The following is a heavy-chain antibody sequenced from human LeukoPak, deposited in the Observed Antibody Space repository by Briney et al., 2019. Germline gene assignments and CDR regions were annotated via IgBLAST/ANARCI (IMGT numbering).Heavy chain of an antibody. D-gene: IGHD6-13*01. V-gene: IGHV3-30-3*01. CDR2: ISYDGSNK. Sequence: GGSLRLSCAASGFTFSSYAMHWVRQAPGKGLEWVAVISYDGSNKYYADSVKGRFTISRDNSKNTLYLQMNSLRAEDTAVYYCARASLSQQLVFDYWGQGTLVTVSS. CDR1: GFTFSSYA. CDR3: ARASLSQQLVFDY. J-gene: IGHJ4*02.